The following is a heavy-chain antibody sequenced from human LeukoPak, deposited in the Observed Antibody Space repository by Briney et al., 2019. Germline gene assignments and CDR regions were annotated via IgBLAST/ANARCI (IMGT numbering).Heavy chain of an antibody. CDR2: ISGSGGST. J-gene: IGHJ3*02. V-gene: IGHV3-23*01. Sequence: GGSLRLSCAASGFTFSSYAMSWVRQAPGEGLEWVSAISGSGGSTYYADTVKGRFTISRDNSKNTLYLQMNSLRAEDTAVYYCAKVQYCTNGVCDAFDIWGQGTMVTVSS. D-gene: IGHD2-8*01. CDR1: GFTFSSYA. CDR3: AKVQYCTNGVCDAFDI.